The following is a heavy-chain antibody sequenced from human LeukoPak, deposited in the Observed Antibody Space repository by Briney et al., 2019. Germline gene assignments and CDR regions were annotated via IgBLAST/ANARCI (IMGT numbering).Heavy chain of an antibody. CDR1: GFTFSSYS. J-gene: IGHJ4*02. CDR3: ARVIAGAIDY. Sequence: GESLRLSCAASGFTFSSYSMNWVRQAPGKGLEWVANVAQDGRAQNYLDSLKGRFTISRDNPQNSLYLQMHSLRAEDAAVYYCARVIAGAIDYWGQGILVTVSS. CDR2: VAQDGRAQ. V-gene: IGHV3-7*01. D-gene: IGHD6-13*01.